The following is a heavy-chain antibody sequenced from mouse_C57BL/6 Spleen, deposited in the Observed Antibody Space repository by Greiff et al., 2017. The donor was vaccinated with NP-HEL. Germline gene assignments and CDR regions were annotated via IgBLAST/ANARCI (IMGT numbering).Heavy chain of an antibody. Sequence: QVTLKESGPGILQSSQTLSLTCSFSGFSLSTSGMGVSWIRQPSGKGLEWLAHIYWDDDKRYNPFLKSRLTISKDTSRNQVFLKITSVDTADTATYYCARREGYGSSYYFDYWGQGTTLTVSS. J-gene: IGHJ2*01. CDR3: ARREGYGSSYYFDY. V-gene: IGHV8-12*01. CDR1: GFSLSTSGMG. CDR2: IYWDDDK. D-gene: IGHD1-1*01.